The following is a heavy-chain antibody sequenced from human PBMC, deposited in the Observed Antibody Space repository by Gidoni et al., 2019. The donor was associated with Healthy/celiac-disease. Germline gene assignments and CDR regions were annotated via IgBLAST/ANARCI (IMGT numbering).Heavy chain of an antibody. CDR2: MNPNSGNT. D-gene: IGHD3-3*01. J-gene: IGHJ4*02. CDR3: ARGHSLDFWSGFHVPSPHY. CDR1: GYTFTSYD. V-gene: IGHV1-8*01. Sequence: QVQLVQSGAEVKKPGASVKVSCKASGYTFTSYDINWVRQATGQGLEWMGWMNPNSGNTGYAQKFQGRVTMTRNTSISTAYMELSSLRSEDTAVYYCARGHSLDFWSGFHVPSPHYWGQGTLVTVSS.